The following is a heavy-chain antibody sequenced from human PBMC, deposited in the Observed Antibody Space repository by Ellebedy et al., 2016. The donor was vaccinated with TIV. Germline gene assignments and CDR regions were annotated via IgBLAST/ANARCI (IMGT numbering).Heavy chain of an antibody. D-gene: IGHD6-19*01. J-gene: IGHJ4*02. CDR3: AKDRFSSAWYGGYFDY. V-gene: IGHV3-23*01. Sequence: PGGSLRPSCAAPGFTFSSYAMSWVRQAPGKGLEWVSAISGSGDSPHYADSVKGRFTISRDTSKNTLYLKMNSLRAEDTAVYYCAKDRFSSAWYGGYFDYWGQGTLVTVSS. CDR2: ISGSGDSP. CDR1: GFTFSSYA.